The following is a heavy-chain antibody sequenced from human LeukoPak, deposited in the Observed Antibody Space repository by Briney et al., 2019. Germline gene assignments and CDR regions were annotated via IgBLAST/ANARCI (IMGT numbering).Heavy chain of an antibody. D-gene: IGHD4-17*01. J-gene: IGHJ6*02. Sequence: PGGSLRLSCAASGFTFSSYAMSWVRQAPGKGLEWVSAISGSGGTYYADSVKGRFTISRDNSKNTLYLQMNSLRAEDTAVYYCAIGYGDQYYYYGMDVWGQGTTVTVSS. V-gene: IGHV3-23*01. CDR1: GFTFSSYA. CDR2: ISGSGGT. CDR3: AIGYGDQYYYYGMDV.